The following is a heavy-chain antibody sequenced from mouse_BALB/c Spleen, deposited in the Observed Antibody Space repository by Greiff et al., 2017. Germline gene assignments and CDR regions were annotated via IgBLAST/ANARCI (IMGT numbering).Heavy chain of an antibody. J-gene: IGHJ4*01. Sequence: EVHLVESGGGLVQPGGSRKLSCAASGFTFSSFGMHWVRQAPEKGLEWVAYISSGSSTIYYADTVKGRFTISRDNPKNTLFLQMTSLRSEDTAMYYCARWKFITTVVATGAMDYWGQGTSVTVSS. D-gene: IGHD1-1*01. CDR1: GFTFSSFG. CDR3: ARWKFITTVVATGAMDY. V-gene: IGHV5-17*02. CDR2: ISSGSSTI.